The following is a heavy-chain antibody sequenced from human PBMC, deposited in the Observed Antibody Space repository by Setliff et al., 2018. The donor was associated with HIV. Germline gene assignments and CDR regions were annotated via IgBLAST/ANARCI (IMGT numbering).Heavy chain of an antibody. CDR2: IKQDGSEK. D-gene: IGHD4-17*01. J-gene: IGHJ4*02. CDR3: ARDAYGDSYFDF. Sequence: GGSLRLSCAASGFTFSSYWMSWVRQAPGKGLEWVANIKQDGSEKYYVDSVTGRFTISRGNAKNSLYLHMVDLGAEDTALYYCARDAYGDSYFDFWGQGTLVTVSS. V-gene: IGHV3-7*01. CDR1: GFTFSSYW.